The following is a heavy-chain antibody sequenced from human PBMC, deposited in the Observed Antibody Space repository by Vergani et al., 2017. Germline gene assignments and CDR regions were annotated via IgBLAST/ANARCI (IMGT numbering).Heavy chain of an antibody. V-gene: IGHV1-2*02. D-gene: IGHD2-2*01. Sequence: QVQLVQSGAEVKKPGASVKVSCKASGYTFTDYFMHWVRQAPGQGLEWMGWINPNSGGTNYAQKFQGRVTMTRDTSISQAYMELSNLRSDYTVVYDCARVGTSSNRDYFDYWGQGTLVTVSS. CDR2: INPNSGGT. J-gene: IGHJ4*02. CDR1: GYTFTDYF. CDR3: ARVGTSSNRDYFDY.